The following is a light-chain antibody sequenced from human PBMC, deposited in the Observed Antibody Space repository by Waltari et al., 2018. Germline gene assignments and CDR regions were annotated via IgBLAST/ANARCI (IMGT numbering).Light chain of an antibody. V-gene: IGKV3-20*01. CDR1: QIVGKY. CDR3: QMYVNLPAT. Sequence: EIVLTQSPGPLSFSPGERATLSCRASQIVGKYLAWYQQKPGQAPRLLIYHTSTRATGIPDRFSGSGSGTDFSLTISRLEPEDFAVYHCQMYVNLPATFGQGTKVEI. J-gene: IGKJ1*01. CDR2: HTS.